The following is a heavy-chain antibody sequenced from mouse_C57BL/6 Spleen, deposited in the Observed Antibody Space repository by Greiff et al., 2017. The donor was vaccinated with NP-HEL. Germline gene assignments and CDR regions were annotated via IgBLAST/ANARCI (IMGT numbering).Heavy chain of an antibody. CDR2: INPGSGGT. CDR3: ARDYGNPYAMDY. CDR1: GYAFTNYL. Sequence: QVQLQQSGAELVRPWTSVKVSCKASGYAFTNYLIEWVKQRPGQGLEWIGVINPGSGGTNYNEKFKGKATLTADKSSSTAYMQLSSLTSEDSAVYFCARDYGNPYAMDYWGQGTSVTVSS. J-gene: IGHJ4*01. D-gene: IGHD2-1*01. V-gene: IGHV1-54*01.